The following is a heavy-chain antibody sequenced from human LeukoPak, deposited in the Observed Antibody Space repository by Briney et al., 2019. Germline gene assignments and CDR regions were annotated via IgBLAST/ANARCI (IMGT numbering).Heavy chain of an antibody. CDR3: ARDGLVSIAARPYFDY. Sequence: ASVKVSCKASGCTFTSYAMNWERQAPGQGLEWMGWINTNTGNPTYAQGFTGRFVFSLDTSVSTAYLQISSLKAEDTAVYYCARDGLVSIAARPYFDYWGQGTLVTVSS. CDR1: GCTFTSYA. D-gene: IGHD6-6*01. J-gene: IGHJ4*02. V-gene: IGHV7-4-1*02. CDR2: INTNTGNP.